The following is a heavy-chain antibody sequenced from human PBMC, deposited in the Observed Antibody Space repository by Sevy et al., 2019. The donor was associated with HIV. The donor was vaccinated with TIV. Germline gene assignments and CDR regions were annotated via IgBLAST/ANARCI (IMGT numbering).Heavy chain of an antibody. CDR1: GFTFNMYW. J-gene: IGHJ6*02. CDR3: ARHCSGGSCYSLLPHYYYGMDV. Sequence: GGSLRLSCAASGFTFNMYWMTWVRQAPGKGLEWVANIKEDGSERNYLDSVKGRFTISRGNAKESLYLQINSLRAEDTTVYYCARHCSGGSCYSLLPHYYYGMDVWGQGTTVTVSS. CDR2: IKEDGSER. D-gene: IGHD2-15*01. V-gene: IGHV3-7*01.